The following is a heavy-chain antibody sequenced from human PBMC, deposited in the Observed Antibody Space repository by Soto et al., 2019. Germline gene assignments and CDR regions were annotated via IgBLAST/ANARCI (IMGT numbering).Heavy chain of an antibody. D-gene: IGHD2-2*02. V-gene: IGHV1-18*01. CDR2: ISGHNGKT. Sequence: QVHLVQSGPEVKKPGASVRVSCKASGYTFSNYAISWVRQAPGQGLGWMGWISGHNGKTQYAQKVQDRVTLTTDTSTSTAYMELRSLRYDDTAVYYCARDCPVPPATPNNWFDPWGQGTLVTVSS. CDR1: GYTFSNYA. CDR3: ARDCPVPPATPNNWFDP. J-gene: IGHJ5*02.